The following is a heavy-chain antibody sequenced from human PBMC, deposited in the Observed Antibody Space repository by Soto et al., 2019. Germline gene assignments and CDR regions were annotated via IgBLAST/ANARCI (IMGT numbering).Heavy chain of an antibody. V-gene: IGHV1-18*01. Sequence: ASVKVSCKASGYTFTSYGISWVRQAPGQGLEWMGWISAYNGNTNYAQKLQGRVTMTTDTSTSTAYMELRSLRSDDTAVYYCARTKYTSYLGYCSGGSCYPDCWGQGTLVTVSS. CDR3: ARTKYTSYLGYCSGGSCYPDC. D-gene: IGHD2-15*01. CDR1: GYTFTSYG. J-gene: IGHJ4*02. CDR2: ISAYNGNT.